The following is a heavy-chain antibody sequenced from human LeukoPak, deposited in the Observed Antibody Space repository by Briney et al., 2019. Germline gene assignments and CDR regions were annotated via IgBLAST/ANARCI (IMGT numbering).Heavy chain of an antibody. V-gene: IGHV4-59*01. CDR2: IYYSGST. D-gene: IGHD3-10*01. CDR3: ARAEVITMVRGDYYFDY. CDR1: GGSFSGYY. Sequence: SETLSLTCAVYGGSFSGYYWSWIRQPPGKGLEWIGYIYYSGSTNYNPSLKSRVTISVDTSKNQFSLKLSSVTAADTAVYYCARAEVITMVRGDYYFDYWGQGTLVTVSS. J-gene: IGHJ4*02.